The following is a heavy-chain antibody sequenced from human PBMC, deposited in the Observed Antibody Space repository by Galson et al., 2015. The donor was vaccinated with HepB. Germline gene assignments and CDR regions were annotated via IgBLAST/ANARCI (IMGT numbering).Heavy chain of an antibody. Sequence: SLRLSCAASGFTFSSYWMHWVRQAPGKGLVWVSRINSDGSSTSYADSVKGRFTISRDNAKNTLYLQMNSLRAEDTAVYYCARKKMRDFWSGPSSGMDVWGQGTTVTVSS. D-gene: IGHD3-3*01. CDR2: INSDGSST. CDR1: GFTFSSYW. CDR3: ARKKMRDFWSGPSSGMDV. J-gene: IGHJ6*02. V-gene: IGHV3-74*01.